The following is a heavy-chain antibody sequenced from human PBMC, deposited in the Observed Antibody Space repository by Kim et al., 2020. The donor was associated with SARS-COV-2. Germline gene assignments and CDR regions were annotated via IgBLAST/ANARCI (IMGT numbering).Heavy chain of an antibody. J-gene: IGHJ4*02. CDR2: IYYSGST. D-gene: IGHD6-13*01. CDR1: SDSISSYY. CDR3: TRSEGRGSWHQFDY. Sequence: SETLSLTCTVSSDSISSYYWSWIRQLPGKGLEWLGYIYYSGSTDYNPSLKSRVTISWDTSKNQVSLDVTSVSAADTAVDYCTRSEGRGSWHQFDYWGQG. V-gene: IGHV4-59*01.